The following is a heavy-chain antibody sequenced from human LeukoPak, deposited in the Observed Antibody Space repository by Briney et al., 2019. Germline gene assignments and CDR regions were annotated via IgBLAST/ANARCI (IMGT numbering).Heavy chain of an antibody. D-gene: IGHD3-9*01. Sequence: GSLRLSCAASGFTFSSYWMHWVRQAPGKGLVWVSRINSDGSSTSYADSVKGRFTISRDNAKNTLYLQMNSLRAEDTAVYYCARKFDWGDYWYFDLWGRGTLVTVSS. CDR2: INSDGSST. CDR1: GFTFSSYW. CDR3: ARKFDWGDYWYFDL. J-gene: IGHJ2*01. V-gene: IGHV3-74*01.